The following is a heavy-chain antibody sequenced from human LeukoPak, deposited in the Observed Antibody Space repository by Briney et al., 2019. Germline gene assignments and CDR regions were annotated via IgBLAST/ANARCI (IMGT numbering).Heavy chain of an antibody. CDR1: GDSISNYY. Sequence: SETLSLTCTVSGDSISNYYWTWIRQPPGKGLEWIGYVHYSGDTSYDPSLKSRVTISVDTSKNQFSLKLTSVTAADTAVYYCARERRGNYNYGMDVWGRGTTVTVSS. V-gene: IGHV4-59*01. J-gene: IGHJ6*02. CDR3: ARERRGNYNYGMDV. CDR2: VHYSGDT. D-gene: IGHD1-26*01.